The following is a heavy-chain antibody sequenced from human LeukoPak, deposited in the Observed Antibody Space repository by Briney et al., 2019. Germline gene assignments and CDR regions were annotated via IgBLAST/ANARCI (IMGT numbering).Heavy chain of an antibody. D-gene: IGHD4-17*01. CDR2: ISYDGSNK. J-gene: IGHJ4*02. V-gene: IGHV3-30-3*01. CDR3: ARDSMLYGDYLFDY. CDR1: GFTFSSYA. Sequence: GSLRLSCAASGFTFSSYAMHWVRQAPGKGLEWVAVISYDGSNKYYADSVKGRFTISRDNSKNTLYLQMNSLRAEDTAVYYCARDSMLYGDYLFDYWGQGTLVTVSS.